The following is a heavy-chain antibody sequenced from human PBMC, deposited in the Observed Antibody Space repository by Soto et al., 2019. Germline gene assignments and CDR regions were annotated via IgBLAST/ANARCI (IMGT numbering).Heavy chain of an antibody. CDR2: IYRDGNT. CDR3: ARDSSSVGIEY. Sequence: EVQLVESGGGLVQPGGSLRLSCAASGFTVSSNYMSWVRQAPGKGLEWVSHIYRDGNTYYADSVKGRFTISRDNSKNTLYLQLNSLRVEDTAVYYCARDSSSVGIEYWGQGTLVTVSP. V-gene: IGHV3-66*01. D-gene: IGHD6-6*01. CDR1: GFTVSSNY. J-gene: IGHJ4*02.